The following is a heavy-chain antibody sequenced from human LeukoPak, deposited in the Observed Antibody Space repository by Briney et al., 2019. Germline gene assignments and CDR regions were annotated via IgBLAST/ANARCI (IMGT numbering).Heavy chain of an antibody. V-gene: IGHV1-2*06. Sequence: ASVKVSCKASGYTFTGYYMHWVRQAPGQGLEWMGRINPNSGGTSYAQKFQGRVTMTRDTSISTAYMELSRLRSDDTAVYYCASPPVHYYDSSGYYDAFDIWGQGTMVTVSS. CDR1: GYTFTGYY. CDR2: INPNSGGT. CDR3: ASPPVHYYDSSGYYDAFDI. D-gene: IGHD3-22*01. J-gene: IGHJ3*02.